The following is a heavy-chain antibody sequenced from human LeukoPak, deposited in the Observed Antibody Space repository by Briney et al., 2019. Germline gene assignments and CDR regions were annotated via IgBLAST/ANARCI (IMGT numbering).Heavy chain of an antibody. D-gene: IGHD3-16*02. V-gene: IGHV4-34*01. J-gene: IGHJ4*02. CDR3: AIGRGDYVWGSYRHGLNY. Sequence: PSETLSLTCAVYGGSFSGYYWSWIRQPPGKGLEWIGEINHSGSTNYNPSLKSRVTISVDTSKNQFSLKLSSVTAADTAVYYCAIGRGDYVWGSYRHGLNYWGQGTLVTVSS. CDR1: GGSFSGYY. CDR2: INHSGST.